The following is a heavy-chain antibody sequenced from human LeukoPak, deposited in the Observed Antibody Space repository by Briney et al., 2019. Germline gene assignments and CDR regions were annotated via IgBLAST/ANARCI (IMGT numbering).Heavy chain of an antibody. CDR3: ARSGSHTDY. CDR1: GGSFSGYY. J-gene: IGHJ4*02. CDR2: INHSGST. D-gene: IGHD2-15*01. Sequence: PSETLSLTCAVYGGSFSGYYWSWIRQPPGKGLEWIGEINHSGSTNYNPSLKSGVTISVDTSKNQFSLKLSSVTAADTAVYYCARSGSHTDYWGQGTLVTVSS. V-gene: IGHV4-34*01.